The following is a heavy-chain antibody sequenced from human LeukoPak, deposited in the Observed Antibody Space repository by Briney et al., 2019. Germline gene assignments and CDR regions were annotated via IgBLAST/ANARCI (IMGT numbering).Heavy chain of an antibody. CDR3: ARGPGLAMGKGYFDY. Sequence: PVKSLRLSCAASGFTFSNYAMHWVRQAPGKGLECVAATSHDEGNKYYADSVKGRFTISRDNSRNTLYLEVNSLRTDDTAVYYCARGPGLAMGKGYFDYCGQGTLVTVSS. D-gene: IGHD5-18*01. V-gene: IGHV3-30-3*01. CDR1: GFTFSNYA. CDR2: TSHDEGNK. J-gene: IGHJ4*02.